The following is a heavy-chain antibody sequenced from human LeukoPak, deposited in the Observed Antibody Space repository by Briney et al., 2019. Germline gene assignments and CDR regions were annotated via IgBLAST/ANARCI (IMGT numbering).Heavy chain of an antibody. CDR1: GASISSGLHY. CDR3: ARLVAGKGAFDI. CDR2: IYYSGST. V-gene: IGHV4-61*10. Sequence: PSETLSLTCTVSGASISSGLHYWSWIRQSAGKGLEWIGYIYYSGSTNYNPSLKSRVTISVDTSKNQFSLKLSSVTAADTAVYYCARLVAGKGAFDIWGQGTMVTVSS. D-gene: IGHD6-19*01. J-gene: IGHJ3*02.